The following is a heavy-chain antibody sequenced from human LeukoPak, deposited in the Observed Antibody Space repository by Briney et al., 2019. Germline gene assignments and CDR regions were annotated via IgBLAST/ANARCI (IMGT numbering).Heavy chain of an antibody. CDR1: GFTLSSYW. J-gene: IGHJ4*02. V-gene: IGHV3-74*01. Sequence: GGSLRLSCAASGFTLSSYWMHWVRQAPGKGLVWVSRINSDGTSTSYADSVKGRFTISRDNAKNTLYLQMNSLRAEDTAVYYCARELQYHGGFDYWGQGTLVTVSS. CDR3: ARELQYHGGFDY. CDR2: INSDGTST. D-gene: IGHD4-11*01.